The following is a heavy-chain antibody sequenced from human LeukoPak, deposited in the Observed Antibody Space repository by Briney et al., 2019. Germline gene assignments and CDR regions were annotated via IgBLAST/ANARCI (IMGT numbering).Heavy chain of an antibody. CDR2: IYTSGST. CDR1: GGSISSYY. J-gene: IGHJ6*03. V-gene: IGHV4-4*07. Sequence: QTSETLSLTCTVAGGSISSYYWGWIRQPAGKGLEWIGRIYTSGSTNYNPSLKSRVTMSVDTSKNQFSLKLSSVTAADTAVYYCARVRPEGPYYYYMDVWGKGTTVTGSS. CDR3: ARVRPEGPYYYYMDV.